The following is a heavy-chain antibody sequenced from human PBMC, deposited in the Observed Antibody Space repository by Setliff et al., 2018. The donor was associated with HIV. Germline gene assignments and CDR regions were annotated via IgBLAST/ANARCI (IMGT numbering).Heavy chain of an antibody. CDR3: ARGLKVGATEAEYFQH. V-gene: IGHV4-34*01. J-gene: IGHJ1*01. CDR2: INHSGST. CDR1: GGSFSGYY. Sequence: SETLSLTCAVYGGSFSGYYWSWIRRPPGKGLEWIGEINHSGSTNYNPSLKSRVTISVDTSKNQFSLNLSSVTAADTAVYYCARGLKVGATEAEYFQHWGQGTLVTVSS. D-gene: IGHD1-26*01.